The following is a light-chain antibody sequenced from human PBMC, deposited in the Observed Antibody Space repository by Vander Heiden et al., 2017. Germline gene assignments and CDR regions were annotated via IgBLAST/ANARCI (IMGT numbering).Light chain of an antibody. CDR3: QQGYSTPRT. V-gene: IGKV1-39*01. Sequence: DIKMSQSASSLSGSVGDRVTITCRASQSISSYLNWYQQKPGKAPKLLIYAASSLQSGFPSRFSGSGSWTDFTLTISSLQPEDFATYYCQQGYSTPRTFGGGTKVEIK. CDR2: AAS. CDR1: QSISSY. J-gene: IGKJ4*01.